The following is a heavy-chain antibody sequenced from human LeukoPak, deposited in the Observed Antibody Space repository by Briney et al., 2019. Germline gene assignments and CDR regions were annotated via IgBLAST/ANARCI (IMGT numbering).Heavy chain of an antibody. Sequence: PSETLSHTCTVSGGSISRDYWSWVRQPPGKGLEWLGYIYKGATYNRSLNSRVTISVDTSNSQFSLKLSSVTAADTAIYFCAGIYYSGGSLRQAYWGQGILVTVSS. J-gene: IGHJ4*02. D-gene: IGHD2-15*01. CDR3: AGIYYSGGSLRQAY. V-gene: IGHV4-59*01. CDR1: GGSISRDY. CDR2: IYKGA.